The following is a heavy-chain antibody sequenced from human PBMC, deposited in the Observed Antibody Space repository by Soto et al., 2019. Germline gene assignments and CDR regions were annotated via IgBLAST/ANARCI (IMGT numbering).Heavy chain of an antibody. V-gene: IGHV3-30*18. J-gene: IGHJ6*02. CDR1: GFTFSSYG. Sequence: PGGSLRLSCAASGFTFSSYGMHWVRQAPGKGLEWVAVISYDGSNKYYADSVKGRFTISRDNSKNTLYLQMNSLRAEDTAVYYCAKDRWLTGYYGMDVWGQGTTVTVS. CDR2: ISYDGSNK. D-gene: IGHD5-12*01. CDR3: AKDRWLTGYYGMDV.